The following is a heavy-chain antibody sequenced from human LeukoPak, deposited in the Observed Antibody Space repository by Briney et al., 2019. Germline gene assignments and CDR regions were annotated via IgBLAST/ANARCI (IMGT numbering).Heavy chain of an antibody. D-gene: IGHD5-18*01. CDR1: GGTFSSYA. CDR2: IIPIFGTA. CDR3: ARDFTAMVTFWFDP. J-gene: IGHJ5*02. V-gene: IGHV1-69*13. Sequence: GASVKISCKDSGGTFSSYAISWVRQAPGQGLEWMGGIIPIFGTANYAQKFQGRVTITADESTSTAYMELSSLRSEDTAVYYCARDFTAMVTFWFDPWGQGTLVTVSS.